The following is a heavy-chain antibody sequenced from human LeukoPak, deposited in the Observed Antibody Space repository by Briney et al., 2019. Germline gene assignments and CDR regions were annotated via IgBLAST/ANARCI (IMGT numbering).Heavy chain of an antibody. D-gene: IGHD6-6*01. CDR3: ARAYYGSSSYFDY. CDR1: GFTFSSNS. J-gene: IGHJ4*02. Sequence: GSLRLSCAASGFTFSSNSMNWVRQAPGKGLEWVSSISSSSSFIYYADSVKGRFTISRDNAKNSLYLQMNSLRAEDTAVYYCARAYYGSSSYFDYWGQGTLVTVSS. CDR2: ISSSSSFI. V-gene: IGHV3-21*01.